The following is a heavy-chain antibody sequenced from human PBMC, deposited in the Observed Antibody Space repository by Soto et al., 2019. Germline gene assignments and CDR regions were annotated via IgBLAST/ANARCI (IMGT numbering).Heavy chain of an antibody. Sequence: SVKVSCKASAGTFRSYAISWVRQAPGQGLEWMGEIIPIFGTAKYAQKFQGRVTITADESTSTAYMELSSLRSEDTAVYYCARAGLYCTNDICAIDYWGQGTLVTVSS. CDR1: AGTFRSYA. CDR2: IIPIFGTA. J-gene: IGHJ4*02. V-gene: IGHV1-69*13. D-gene: IGHD2-8*01. CDR3: ARAGLYCTNDICAIDY.